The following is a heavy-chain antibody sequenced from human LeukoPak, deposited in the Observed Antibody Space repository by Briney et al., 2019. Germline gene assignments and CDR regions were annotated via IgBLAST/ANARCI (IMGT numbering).Heavy chain of an antibody. CDR2: INPSGGST. CDR1: GYTFTSYY. V-gene: IGHV1-46*01. Sequence: ASVKVSCKASGYTFTSYYMHWVPQAPGQGLEWMGLINPSGGSTSYAQKFQGRVTMTRDTSTSTVYMELSSLRSEDTAVYYCAREIQGSSSWYWFDPWGQGTLVTVSS. D-gene: IGHD6-13*01. CDR3: AREIQGSSSWYWFDP. J-gene: IGHJ5*02.